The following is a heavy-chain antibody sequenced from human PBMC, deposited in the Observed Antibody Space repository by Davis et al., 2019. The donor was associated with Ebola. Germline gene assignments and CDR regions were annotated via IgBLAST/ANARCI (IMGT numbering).Heavy chain of an antibody. D-gene: IGHD6-19*01. V-gene: IGHV2-70*11. CDR3: ARIRADSSGWFPWFDP. CDR2: IDWDDDK. CDR1: GFSLSTSGMC. J-gene: IGHJ5*02. Sequence: SGPTLVKPTQTLTLTCTFSGFSLSTSGMCVSWIRQPPGKALEWLARIDWDDDKYYSTSLKTRLTISKDTSKNQVVLTMTNMDPVDTATYYCARIRADSSGWFPWFDPWGQGTLVTVSS.